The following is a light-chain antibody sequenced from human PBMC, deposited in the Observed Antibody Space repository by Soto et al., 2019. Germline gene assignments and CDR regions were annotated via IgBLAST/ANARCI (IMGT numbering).Light chain of an antibody. CDR3: QQYSNWPPRA. CDR2: GVS. V-gene: IGKV3-15*01. Sequence: EIVMTQSPATLSVSPGKRPTLPCRAIQSFNNYLARYQQRPGQPPRPLIYGVSTRATGIPARFSGSGSGTEFTLTISSLQSEDFAVYYCQQYSNWPPRAFGQGTKVEIK. CDR1: QSFNNY. J-gene: IGKJ1*01.